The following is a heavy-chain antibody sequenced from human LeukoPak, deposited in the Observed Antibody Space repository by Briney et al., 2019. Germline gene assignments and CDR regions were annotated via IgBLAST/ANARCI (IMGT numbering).Heavy chain of an antibody. CDR1: GFTFSSYG. CDR2: VSYDGSNK. J-gene: IGHJ4*02. V-gene: IGHV3-30*18. CDR3: AKIPYSGSYFDY. D-gene: IGHD1-26*01. Sequence: PGGSLRLSCAASGFTFSSYGMHWVRQAPGKGLEWVAVVSYDGSNKYYADSVKGRFTISRDNSKNTLYLQMNSLRAEDTAVYYCAKIPYSGSYFDYWGQGTLVTVSS.